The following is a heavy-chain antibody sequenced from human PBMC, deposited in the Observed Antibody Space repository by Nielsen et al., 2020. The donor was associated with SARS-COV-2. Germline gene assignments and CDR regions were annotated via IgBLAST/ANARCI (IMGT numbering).Heavy chain of an antibody. D-gene: IGHD3-16*01. CDR1: GFTFSSYG. CDR2: IWYDGSNK. Sequence: GRSLRLSCAASGFTFSSYGMHWVRQAPGKGLEWVAVIWYDGSNKYYADSVKGRFTISRDNSKNTLYVQMNSLRAEDTAVYYCARGPGGGRAFDIWGQGTMVTVSS. V-gene: IGHV3-33*01. J-gene: IGHJ3*02. CDR3: ARGPGGGRAFDI.